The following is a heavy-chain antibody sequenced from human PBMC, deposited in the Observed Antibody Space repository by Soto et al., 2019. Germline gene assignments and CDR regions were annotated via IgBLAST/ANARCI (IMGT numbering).Heavy chain of an antibody. Sequence: QVQLVQSGAEVKKPGSSVKVSCKASGGTFSSYTISWLRQVPGQGLEWMGRIIPILGIANYAQKFQGRVTITADKSTSTAYMELSSLRSEDTAVYYRARDGYGSSSGWTGWFDPWGQGTLVTVSS. D-gene: IGHD6-19*01. CDR2: IIPILGIA. V-gene: IGHV1-69*08. CDR3: ARDGYGSSSGWTGWFDP. CDR1: GGTFSSYT. J-gene: IGHJ5*02.